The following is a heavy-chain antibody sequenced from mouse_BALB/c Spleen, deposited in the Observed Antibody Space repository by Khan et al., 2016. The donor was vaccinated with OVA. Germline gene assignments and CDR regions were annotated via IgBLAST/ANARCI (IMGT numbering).Heavy chain of an antibody. J-gene: IGHJ1*01. Sequence: QVQLQQSGAELMKPGASVKISCKATGYTFSNSCIEWVKQRPGHGLEWIGEILPGSGGSNYIEKFKGKATFTADTSSNTAYMQLSSLTSEDSAVYYCARYTNHCYFDVWGAGTTGTVSS. CDR3: ARYTNHCYFDV. CDR2: ILPGSGGS. D-gene: IGHD1-1*01. V-gene: IGHV1-9*01. CDR1: GYTFSNSC.